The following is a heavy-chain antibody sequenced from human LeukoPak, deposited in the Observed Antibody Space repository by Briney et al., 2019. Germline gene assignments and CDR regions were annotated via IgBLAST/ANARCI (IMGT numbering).Heavy chain of an antibody. J-gene: IGHJ4*02. V-gene: IGHV3-21*04. CDR3: ARGATGTTFDY. Sequence: KPGGCLTLSCAASGFTFSSYKMNWVRQAPGKGLEWVSAISSSSSYIYYADSVKGRFTISRDNAKNSLYLQMNSLRAEDTALYYFARGATGTTFDYWGQGRLVTVSS. CDR1: GFTFSSYK. CDR2: ISSSSSYI. D-gene: IGHD1-1*01.